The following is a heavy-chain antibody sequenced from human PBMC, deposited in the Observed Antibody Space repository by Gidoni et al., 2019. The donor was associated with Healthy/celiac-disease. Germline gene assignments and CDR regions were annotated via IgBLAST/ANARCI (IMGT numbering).Heavy chain of an antibody. J-gene: IGHJ5*02. V-gene: IGHV1-2*02. D-gene: IGHD3-22*01. CDR1: GDTLTDYY. CDR3: ARDEGSGDRYIYYYDSSGYFDP. Sequence: QVQLVQSGAEVQKPGASVKVSCKASGDTLTDYYMHWVRQAPGQGLEWMGWINPNSGGTNYAQKFQGRVTMTRDTSISTAYMELSRLRSDDTAVYYCARDEGSGDRYIYYYDSSGYFDPWGQGTLVTVSS. CDR2: INPNSGGT.